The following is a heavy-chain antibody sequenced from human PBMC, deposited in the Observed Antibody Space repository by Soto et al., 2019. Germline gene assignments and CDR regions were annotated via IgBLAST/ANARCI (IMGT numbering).Heavy chain of an antibody. V-gene: IGHV3-15*07. Sequence: GGSLRLSCAASGFTFSNAWMNWVRQAPGKGLEWVGRIKSKTDGGTTDYAAPVKGRFTISRDDSKNTLYLQMNSLKTEDTAVYYCTTESMVVTAVYFDYWGQGTLVTVSS. CDR2: IKSKTDGGTT. J-gene: IGHJ4*02. CDR1: GFTFSNAW. D-gene: IGHD2-21*02. CDR3: TTESMVVTAVYFDY.